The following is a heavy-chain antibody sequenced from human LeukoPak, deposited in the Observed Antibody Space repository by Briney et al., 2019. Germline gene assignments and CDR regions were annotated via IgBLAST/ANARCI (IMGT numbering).Heavy chain of an antibody. CDR3: ARGEDLRFLEWLLLDYGMDV. CDR2: INPNSGGT. Sequence: ASVKVSCKASGYTFTDYYMHWVRQAPGQGLEWMGWINPNSGGTNYAQKFQGRVTMTRDTSISTAYMELSRLRSDDTAVYYCARGEDLRFLEWLLLDYGMDVWGQGTTVTVSS. D-gene: IGHD3-3*01. CDR1: GYTFTDYY. J-gene: IGHJ6*02. V-gene: IGHV1-2*02.